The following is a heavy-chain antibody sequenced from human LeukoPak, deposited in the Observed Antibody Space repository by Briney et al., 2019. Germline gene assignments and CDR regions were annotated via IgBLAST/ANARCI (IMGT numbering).Heavy chain of an antibody. CDR2: FDPEDGET. V-gene: IGHV1-24*01. Sequence: GASVKVSCKVSGYTLTELSMNWVRQAPGKGLEWMGGFDPEDGETIYAQKFQGRVTMTEDTSTDTAYMEPSSLRSEDTAVYYCATGPKDGSYSPTDYWGQGTLVTVSS. CDR3: ATGPKDGSYSPTDY. CDR1: GYTLTELS. J-gene: IGHJ4*02. D-gene: IGHD2-15*01.